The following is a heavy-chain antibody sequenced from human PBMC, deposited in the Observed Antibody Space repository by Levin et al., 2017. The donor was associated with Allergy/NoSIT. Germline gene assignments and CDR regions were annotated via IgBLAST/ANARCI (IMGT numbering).Heavy chain of an antibody. J-gene: IGHJ4*02. Sequence: SCAVYGGSFSGYYWSWIRQPPGKGLEWIGEINHSGSTNYNPSLKSRVTISVDTSKNQFSLKLSSVTAADTAVYYCARGRLVRGACDYWGQGTLVTVSS. CDR2: INHSGST. V-gene: IGHV4-34*01. D-gene: IGHD3-10*01. CDR1: GGSFSGYY. CDR3: ARGRLVRGACDY.